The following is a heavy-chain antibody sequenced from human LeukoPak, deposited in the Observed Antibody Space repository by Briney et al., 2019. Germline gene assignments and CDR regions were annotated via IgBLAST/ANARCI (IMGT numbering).Heavy chain of an antibody. D-gene: IGHD3-10*01. V-gene: IGHV4-30-4*01. CDR2: IYYSGST. CDR3: AGDYGSGSYRFDY. CDR1: GGSISSGDYY. Sequence: SETLSLTCTVSGGSISSGDYYWSWIRQPPGKGLEWIGYIYYSGSTYYNPSLKSRVTISVDTSKNQFSLKLSSVTAADTAVYYCAGDYGSGSYRFDYWGQGTLVSVSS. J-gene: IGHJ4*02.